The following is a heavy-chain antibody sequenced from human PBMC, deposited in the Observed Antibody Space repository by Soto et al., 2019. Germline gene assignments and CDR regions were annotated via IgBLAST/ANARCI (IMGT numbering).Heavy chain of an antibody. CDR3: ARAISEIYSGRRYGLDV. V-gene: IGHV3-66*01. Sequence: EVQLVESGGGLVQPGGSLRLSCAASGFTVSGNYMSWVRQAPGKGLEWVSVIYTDDSTYYADSVKGRFTISRDNSKTTLYLQMNSLRAEDTAVYFCARAISEIYSGRRYGLDVWGQGTTVTVSS. D-gene: IGHD2-15*01. J-gene: IGHJ6*02. CDR1: GFTVSGNY. CDR2: IYTDDST.